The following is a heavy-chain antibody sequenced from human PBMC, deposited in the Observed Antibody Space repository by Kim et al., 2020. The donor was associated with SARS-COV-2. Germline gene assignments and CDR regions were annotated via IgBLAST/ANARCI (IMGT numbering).Heavy chain of an antibody. Sequence: SETLSLTCTVSGGSISSYYWSWIRQPPGKGLEWIGYIYYSGSTNYNPSLKSRVTISVDTSKNQFSLKLSSVTAADTAVYYCARGGTMIVVALGAFDIWGQGTMVTVSS. CDR3: ARGGTMIVVALGAFDI. D-gene: IGHD3-22*01. V-gene: IGHV4-59*01. J-gene: IGHJ3*02. CDR2: IYYSGST. CDR1: GGSISSYY.